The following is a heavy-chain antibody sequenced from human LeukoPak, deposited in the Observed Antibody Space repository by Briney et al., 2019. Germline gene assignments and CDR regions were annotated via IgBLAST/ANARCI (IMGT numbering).Heavy chain of an antibody. CDR3: AREGYYGSGSPPSLYFDY. J-gene: IGHJ4*02. CDR1: GFTLTNYV. Sequence: GGSLRLSCAASGFTLTNYVIHWVRPAPGEGLGWVAVTSSDLNVKLYADSVKGRFTISRDNSRSTLYLQMNSLRPEDTAIYYCAREGYYGSGSPPSLYFDYWGQGTLVTVSS. CDR2: TSSDLNVK. V-gene: IGHV3-30-3*01. D-gene: IGHD3-10*01.